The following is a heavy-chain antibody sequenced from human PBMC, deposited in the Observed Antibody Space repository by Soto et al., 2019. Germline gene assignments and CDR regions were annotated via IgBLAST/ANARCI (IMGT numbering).Heavy chain of an antibody. CDR2: ISYSGSA. D-gene: IGHD2-15*01. J-gene: IGHJ4*02. CDR3: ARAGAATLSDY. Sequence: QVQLQESGPGLVKASETLSLTCTVSGGAISTYYCSWIRQPPGKELVWIGYISYSGSANYNPSLKSRVTISVDTSKNQFALKLSSVPAADTAVYYCARAGAATLSDYWGQGTLVTVSS. CDR1: GGAISTYY. V-gene: IGHV4-59*01.